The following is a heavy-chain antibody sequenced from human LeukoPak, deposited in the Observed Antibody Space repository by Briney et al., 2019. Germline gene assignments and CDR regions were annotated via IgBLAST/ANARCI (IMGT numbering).Heavy chain of an antibody. J-gene: IGHJ4*02. V-gene: IGHV5-51*01. Sequence: GESLKISCKGSGYSFTSYWIGWGRQMPGKGLEWRGIIYPGDSDTRYSPSFQGQVTISADKSISTAYLQWSSLKASDTAMYYCARQVGATPSGGYFDYWGQGTLVTVSS. CDR3: ARQVGATPSGGYFDY. D-gene: IGHD1-26*01. CDR1: GYSFTSYW. CDR2: IYPGDSDT.